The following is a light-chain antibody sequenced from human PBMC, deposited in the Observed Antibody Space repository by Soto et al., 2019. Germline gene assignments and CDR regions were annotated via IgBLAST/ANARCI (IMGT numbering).Light chain of an antibody. V-gene: IGLV1-44*01. Sequence: QSVLTQPPSASGTPGQRVTISCSGSSSNIGSNTVNWYQQLPGTAPKLLIYSNNQRPSGVPDRFSGSKSGTSASLAISGLQSEDEADYYCAAWDDSLNGRAFXTGTKVTVL. CDR1: SSNIGSNT. CDR3: AAWDDSLNGRA. CDR2: SNN. J-gene: IGLJ1*01.